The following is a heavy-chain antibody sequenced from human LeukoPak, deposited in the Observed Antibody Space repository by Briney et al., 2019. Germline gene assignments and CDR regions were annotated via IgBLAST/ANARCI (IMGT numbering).Heavy chain of an antibody. V-gene: IGHV3-23*01. Sequence: QPGGSLRLSCAASGFTFSSYAMSWVRQAPGKGLEWVSAISGSGGSTYYADSVKGRFTISRDNSKNTLYLQMNSLRAEDTAVYYCARGPGWGYGYGAYFDYWGQGTLVTVSS. D-gene: IGHD5-18*01. CDR1: GFTFSSYA. CDR3: ARGPGWGYGYGAYFDY. J-gene: IGHJ4*02. CDR2: ISGSGGST.